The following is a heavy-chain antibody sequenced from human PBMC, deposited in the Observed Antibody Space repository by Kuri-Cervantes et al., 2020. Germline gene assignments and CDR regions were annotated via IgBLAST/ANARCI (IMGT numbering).Heavy chain of an antibody. V-gene: IGHV3-30*03. Sequence: GGSLRFSCAASGFTFSSYGMHWVRQAPGKGLEWVAVISYDGSNKYYADSVKGRFTISRDNSKNTLYLQMNSLRAEDTAVYYCARDPITIFGVVTHGFDYWGQGTLDTVSS. J-gene: IGHJ4*02. CDR2: ISYDGSNK. CDR3: ARDPITIFGVVTHGFDY. CDR1: GFTFSSYG. D-gene: IGHD3-3*01.